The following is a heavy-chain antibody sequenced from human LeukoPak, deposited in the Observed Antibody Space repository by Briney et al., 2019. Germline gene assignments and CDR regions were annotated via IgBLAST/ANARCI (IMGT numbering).Heavy chain of an antibody. J-gene: IGHJ5*02. Sequence: PSETLSLTCTVSGGSISSYYWSWIRQPAGKGLEWIGRIHTSGSTNYNPSLKSRVTISVDTSKNQFSLKLSSVTAADTAVYYCARYSGSYGGNWFDPWGQGTLVTVSS. CDR1: GGSISSYY. D-gene: IGHD1-26*01. V-gene: IGHV4-4*07. CDR2: IHTSGST. CDR3: ARYSGSYGGNWFDP.